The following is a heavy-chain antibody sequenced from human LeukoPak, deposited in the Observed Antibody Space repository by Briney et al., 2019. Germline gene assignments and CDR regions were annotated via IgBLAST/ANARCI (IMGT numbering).Heavy chain of an antibody. Sequence: GGSLRLSCAASGFKISDYYMSWIRQAPGQGLEWVSYISTSSSYTSYADSVKGRFTISRDNAKNSLYLQMNSLRAEDTAVYYCARVLTSYFDSWGQGTLVTVSS. V-gene: IGHV3-11*05. CDR3: ARVLTSYFDS. D-gene: IGHD2/OR15-2a*01. CDR1: GFKISDYY. CDR2: ISTSSSYT. J-gene: IGHJ4*02.